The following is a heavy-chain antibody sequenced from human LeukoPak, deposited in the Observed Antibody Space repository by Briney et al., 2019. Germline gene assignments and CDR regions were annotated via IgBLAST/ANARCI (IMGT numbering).Heavy chain of an antibody. CDR2: ITDNGSNT. Sequence: GGSLRLSCAASGFTFRSFAMSWVRQAPGLRPEWVSTITDNGSNTYYADSVKGRFTVSRDNSKNTLYLQMNSLRAEDTAVYYCAKDVVAYYDSSGSEYWGQGTVVTVSS. CDR3: AKDVVAYYDSSGSEY. CDR1: GFTFRSFA. V-gene: IGHV3-23*01. J-gene: IGHJ4*02. D-gene: IGHD3-22*01.